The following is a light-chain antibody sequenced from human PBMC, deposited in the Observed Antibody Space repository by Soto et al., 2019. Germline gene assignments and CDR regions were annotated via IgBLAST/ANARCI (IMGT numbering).Light chain of an antibody. J-gene: IGLJ1*01. V-gene: IGLV2-14*01. CDR1: SSDVGSFDS. CDR3: SSFPTSSTLV. Sequence: QSALTHPASVSGSPGQPITISCTGTSSDVGSFDSVAWYQHNPGKAPKLMIYDVSNRPSGVSSRFSGSKSGNTASLSISGPQTEDEANYYCSSFPTSSTLVFGTGTKVTVL. CDR2: DVS.